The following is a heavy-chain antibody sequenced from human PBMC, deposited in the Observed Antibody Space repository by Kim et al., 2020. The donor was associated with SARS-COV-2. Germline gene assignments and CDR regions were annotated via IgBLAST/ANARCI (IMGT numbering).Heavy chain of an antibody. CDR2: IYSGGST. CDR1: GFTVSSNY. J-gene: IGHJ5*02. CDR3: ARDVPYNGAWFDP. V-gene: IGHV3-53*01. Sequence: GGSLRLSCAASGFTVSSNYMSWVRQAPGKGLEWVSVIYSGGSTYYADSVKGRFTISRDNSKNTLYLQMNSLRAEDTAVYYCARDVPYNGAWFDPWGQGTLVTASS. D-gene: IGHD2-8*01.